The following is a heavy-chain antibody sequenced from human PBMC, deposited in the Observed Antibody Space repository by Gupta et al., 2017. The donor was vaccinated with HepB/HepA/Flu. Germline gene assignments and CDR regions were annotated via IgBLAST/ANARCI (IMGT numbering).Heavy chain of an antibody. Sequence: EVRLVEFGGGLVPPGRSLRLSCAASGFSFDDYAMHWVRQLPGKGLEWVSGISWNSGNIGYADSVKGRFTISRDNAKNSLYLQMNSLRAEDTALYYCAKDYSGSYLTDYWGQGTLVTVSS. CDR1: GFSFDDYA. CDR2: ISWNSGNI. V-gene: IGHV3-9*01. D-gene: IGHD1-26*01. CDR3: AKDYSGSYLTDY. J-gene: IGHJ4*02.